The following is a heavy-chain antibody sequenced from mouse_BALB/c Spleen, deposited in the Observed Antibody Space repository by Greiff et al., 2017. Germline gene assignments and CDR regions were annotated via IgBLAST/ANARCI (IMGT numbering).Heavy chain of an antibody. Sequence: EVKLMESGPGLVKPSQSLSLTCTVTGYSITSDYAWNWIRQFPGNKLEWMGYISYSGSTSYNPSLKSRISITRDTSKNQFFLQLNSVTTEDTATYYCARRAYDYDSYAMDYWGQGTSVTVSS. CDR3: ARRAYDYDSYAMDY. CDR1: GYSITSDYA. CDR2: ISYSGST. V-gene: IGHV3-2*02. J-gene: IGHJ4*01. D-gene: IGHD2-4*01.